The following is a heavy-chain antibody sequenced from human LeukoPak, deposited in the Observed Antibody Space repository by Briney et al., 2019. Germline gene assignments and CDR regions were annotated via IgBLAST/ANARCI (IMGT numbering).Heavy chain of an antibody. CDR1: GGSISSYY. V-gene: IGHV4-4*07. D-gene: IGHD2-21*02. CDR3: ARRAGSTAWSFDS. CDR2: IYSSEGP. Sequence: SETLSLTCTVSGGSISSYYWTWIRQPAGKRLEWIGQIYSSEGPKYNPSLESRVTMSVDTSKKQFSLQLTFVTVADTGVYYCARRAGSTAWSFDSWGQGTQVTVSS. J-gene: IGHJ4*02.